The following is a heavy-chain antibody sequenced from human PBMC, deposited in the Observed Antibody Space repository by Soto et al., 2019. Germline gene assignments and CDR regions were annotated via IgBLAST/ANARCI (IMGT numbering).Heavy chain of an antibody. J-gene: IGHJ4*02. CDR3: TTRRSFGVVIIDFDY. CDR2: IKSKTDGGTT. V-gene: IGHV3-15*01. Sequence: GGSLRLSCAASGFTFSNAWMSWVRQAPGKGLEWVGRIKSKTDGGTTDYAAPVKGRFTISRDDSKNTLYLQMNSLKTEDTAVYYCTTRRSFGVVIIDFDYWGQGTLVTVSS. CDR1: GFTFSNAW. D-gene: IGHD3-3*01.